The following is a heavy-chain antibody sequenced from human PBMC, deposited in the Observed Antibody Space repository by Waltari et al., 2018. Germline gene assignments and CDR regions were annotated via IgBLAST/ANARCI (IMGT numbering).Heavy chain of an antibody. J-gene: IGHJ5*02. CDR1: GGTFSSYA. CDR2: IIPIFGTA. Sequence: QVQLVQSGAEVKKPGSSVKVSCKASGGTFSSYAISWVRQAPGQGLEWMGGIIPIFGTANYAQKFQGRVTITADKSTSTAYMELSSLRSEDTAVYYCARVWQGHRRSSGYPVHEGWFDPWGQGTLVTVSS. D-gene: IGHD3-22*01. CDR3: ARVWQGHRRSSGYPVHEGWFDP. V-gene: IGHV1-69*14.